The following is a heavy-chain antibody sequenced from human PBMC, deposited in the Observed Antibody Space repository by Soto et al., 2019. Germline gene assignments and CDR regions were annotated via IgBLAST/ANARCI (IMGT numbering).Heavy chain of an antibody. CDR3: AKDMKWGGMTTIHYFDS. Sequence: GGSLSLSCAASGFTFSSYSMNWVRQAPGKGLEWVSGISSNSDTIDYADSVKGRFTISRDNAKNSLFLQMNSLRPEDTALYYCAKDMKWGGMTTIHYFDSWGQGTLVTVSS. CDR2: ISSNSDTI. D-gene: IGHD4-17*01. CDR1: GFTFSSYS. J-gene: IGHJ4*02. V-gene: IGHV3-9*01.